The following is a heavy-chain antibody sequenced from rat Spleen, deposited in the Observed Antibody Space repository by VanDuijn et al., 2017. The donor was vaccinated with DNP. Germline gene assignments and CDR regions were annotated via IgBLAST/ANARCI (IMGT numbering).Heavy chain of an antibody. D-gene: IGHD3-1*01. CDR3: TTAYYAAPRGFAY. J-gene: IGHJ3*01. CDR1: GFTFNNYW. V-gene: IGHV5-31*01. CDR2: ISTRGDSS. Sequence: EVQLVESGGGLVQPGRSLKLSCVASGFTFNNYWMSWIRQAPGKGLEWVATISTRGDSSYYRDSVKGRFTISRDNAKTTLYLQMNSLRSEDTATYYCTTAYYAAPRGFAYWGQGTLVTVSS.